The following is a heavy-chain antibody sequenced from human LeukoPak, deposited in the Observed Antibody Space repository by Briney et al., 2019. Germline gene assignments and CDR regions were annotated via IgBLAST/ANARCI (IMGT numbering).Heavy chain of an antibody. V-gene: IGHV4-59*01. CDR3: ARSGLSGSYY. D-gene: IGHD1-26*01. J-gene: IGHJ4*02. Sequence: SETLSLTCTVSGGSISSYYWSWIRQPPGKGLEWIGYIYYSGSTNYNPSLKSRVTISVDTSKNQFSLKLSSVTAADTAVYYCARSGLSGSYYWGQGTLVTVSS. CDR2: IYYSGST. CDR1: GGSISSYY.